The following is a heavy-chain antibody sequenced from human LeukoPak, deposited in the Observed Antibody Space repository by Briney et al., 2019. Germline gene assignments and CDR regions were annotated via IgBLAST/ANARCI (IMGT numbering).Heavy chain of an antibody. J-gene: IGHJ4*02. Sequence: GGSLRLSCAASGFTFSTYTMNWVRQAPGKGLEWISYISTSSSTIYYADSVKGRFTISRDNAKNPLFPQMNSLRAEDTAIYYCARGQFLIDYWGQGTLVTASS. CDR2: ISTSSSTI. D-gene: IGHD2/OR15-2a*01. CDR1: GFTFSTYT. V-gene: IGHV3-48*01. CDR3: ARGQFLIDY.